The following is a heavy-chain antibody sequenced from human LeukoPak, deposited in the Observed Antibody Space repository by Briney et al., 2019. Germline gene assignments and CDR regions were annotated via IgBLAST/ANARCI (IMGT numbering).Heavy chain of an antibody. CDR2: INHSGGT. J-gene: IGHJ4*02. D-gene: IGHD2-2*01. CDR3: ARGQLRLSN. Sequence: SETLSLTCAVYGGSFSGYYWTWIRQPPGKGLEWIGEINHSGGTDYNPSLKSRVTISVDTSKNQFSLKLNSVIAADTAVYYCARGQLRLSNWGQGSLVIVSS. V-gene: IGHV4-34*01. CDR1: GGSFSGYY.